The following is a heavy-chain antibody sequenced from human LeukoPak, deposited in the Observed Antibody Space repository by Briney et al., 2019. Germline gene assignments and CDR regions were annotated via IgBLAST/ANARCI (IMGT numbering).Heavy chain of an antibody. CDR2: INHSGST. CDR3: ARGRPRGYSYGFPFDY. V-gene: IGHV4-34*01. D-gene: IGHD5-18*01. J-gene: IGHJ4*02. Sequence: SETLSLTCAVYGGSSSGYYWSWIRQPPGKGLEWIGEINHSGSTNYNPSLTSRGTISVDTSKNQFSLKLSSVTAADTAVYYCARGRPRGYSYGFPFDYWGQGTLVTVSS. CDR1: GGSSSGYY.